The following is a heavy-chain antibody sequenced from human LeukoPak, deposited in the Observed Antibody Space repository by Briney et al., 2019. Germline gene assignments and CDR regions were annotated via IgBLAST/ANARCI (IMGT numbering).Heavy chain of an antibody. CDR3: ARSWGRITFLMDV. CDR1: GGSISSTSYY. V-gene: IGHV4-39*01. Sequence: SETLSLTCTVSGGSISSTSYYWGWIRQPPGKGLELIGTIYYSGTNYYNPSLKSRVTISVDTSKNQFSLKLSSVTAADTAVYYCARSWGRITFLMDVWGKGTTVTISS. CDR2: IYYSGTN. D-gene: IGHD3-10*01. J-gene: IGHJ6*03.